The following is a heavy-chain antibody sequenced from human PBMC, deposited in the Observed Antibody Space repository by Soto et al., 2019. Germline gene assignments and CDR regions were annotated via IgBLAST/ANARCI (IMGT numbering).Heavy chain of an antibody. CDR1: GGSISSGGYS. CDR3: ARAGPQGYFDY. V-gene: IGHV4-30-2*01. CDR2: IYHSGST. Sequence: SETLSLTCAVSGGSISSGGYSWSWIRQPPGKGLEWIGYIYHSGSTYYNPSLKSRVTISVDRSKNQFSLKLSSVTAADTAVYYCARAGPQGYFDYWGQGTLVTVSS. J-gene: IGHJ4*02.